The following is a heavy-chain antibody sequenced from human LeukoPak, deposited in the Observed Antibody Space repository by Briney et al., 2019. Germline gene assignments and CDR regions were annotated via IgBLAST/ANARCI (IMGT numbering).Heavy chain of an antibody. CDR1: GFTFSTYA. J-gene: IGHJ4*02. Sequence: GGSLRLSCAASGFTFSTYAMNWVRQAPRKGLEWASAISGSGGSTYYADSVKGRFTISRENSKNTLYLQMNSLRAADTAVYYCAKSLKFEDYTNLPFDYWGQGTLVTVSS. CDR3: AKSLKFEDYTNLPFDY. CDR2: ISGSGGST. D-gene: IGHD4-11*01. V-gene: IGHV3-23*01.